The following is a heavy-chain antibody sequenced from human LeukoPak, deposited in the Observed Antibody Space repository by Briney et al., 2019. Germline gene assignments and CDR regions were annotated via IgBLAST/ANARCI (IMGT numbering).Heavy chain of an antibody. CDR2: ISGSGGST. CDR3: AKWDTYSSGEDY. Sequence: GGSLRLSCAASGFTFSSYAMSWVRQAPGKGLEWISAISGSGGSTYYADSVKGRFTISRDNSKNTLYLQMNSLRAEDTAVYYCAKWDTYSSGEDYWGQGTLVTVSS. D-gene: IGHD6-25*01. V-gene: IGHV3-23*01. CDR1: GFTFSSYA. J-gene: IGHJ4*02.